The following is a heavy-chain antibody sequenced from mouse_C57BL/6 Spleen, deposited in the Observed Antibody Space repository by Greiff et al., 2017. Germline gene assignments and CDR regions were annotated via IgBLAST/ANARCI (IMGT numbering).Heavy chain of an antibody. D-gene: IGHD2-4*01. Sequence: EVQLVESGGDLVKPGGSLKLSCAASGFTFSSYGMSWVRQTPDKRLEWVATISSGGSYTYYPDSVKGRFTISRDNAKNTLYLQMSSLKSEDTAMYYCARHAGYYDYDERYFDVWGTGTTVTVSS. CDR2: ISSGGSYT. CDR1: GFTFSSYG. V-gene: IGHV5-6*01. J-gene: IGHJ1*03. CDR3: ARHAGYYDYDERYFDV.